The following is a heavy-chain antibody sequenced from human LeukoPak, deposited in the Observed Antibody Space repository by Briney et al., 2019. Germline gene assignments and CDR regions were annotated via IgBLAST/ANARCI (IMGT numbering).Heavy chain of an antibody. J-gene: IGHJ4*02. D-gene: IGHD5-18*01. CDR2: INHSGST. V-gene: IGHV4-34*01. CDR3: ASFPQRWLPPAH. CDR1: GGSFSGYY. Sequence: SETLSLTCAVYGGSFSGYYWSWIRQPPGKGLEWIGEINHSGSTNYNPSLKSRVTISVDTSKNQFPLKLSSVTAADTAVYYCASFPQRWLPPAHWGQGTLVTVSS.